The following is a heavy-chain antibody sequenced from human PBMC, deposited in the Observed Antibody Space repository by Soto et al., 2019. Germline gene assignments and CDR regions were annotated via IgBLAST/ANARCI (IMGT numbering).Heavy chain of an antibody. CDR3: VRAITTAASY. Sequence: HPGGSLRLSCAGSGFSFSSYWINWVRQAPGKGLEWVANTNEDGTEKYYVDSVKGRFSISKDNTKNSLYLQMNSLRAEDTAVYYCVRAITTAASYWGQGTLVTVSS. V-gene: IGHV3-7*04. D-gene: IGHD2-2*01. CDR1: GFSFSSYW. J-gene: IGHJ4*02. CDR2: TNEDGTEK.